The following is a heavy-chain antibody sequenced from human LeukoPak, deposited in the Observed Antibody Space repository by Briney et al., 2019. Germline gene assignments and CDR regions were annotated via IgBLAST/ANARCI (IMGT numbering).Heavy chain of an antibody. CDR3: ASHLGYDSRNDYFPD. Sequence: SVKVSCKASGGTFSSYAISWVRQAPGQGLEWMGGIIPIFGTANYAQKFQGRVTVTAGESTSTAYMELSSLRSEDTAVYYCASHLGYDSRNDYFPDWGQGTLVTVSS. V-gene: IGHV1-69*13. J-gene: IGHJ4*02. CDR2: IIPIFGTA. D-gene: IGHD3-22*01. CDR1: GGTFSSYA.